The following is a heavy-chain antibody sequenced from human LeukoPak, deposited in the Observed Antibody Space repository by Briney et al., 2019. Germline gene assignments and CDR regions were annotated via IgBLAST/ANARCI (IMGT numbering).Heavy chain of an antibody. CDR2: ISGSGGST. Sequence: PGGSLTLSCAASGFTFSSYAMSWVRQAPGKGLEWVSAISGSGGSTYYADSVKGRFTISRDNSKNTLYLQMNSLRAEDTAVYYCAKSPMGLRWKEGWDYWGQGTLVTVSS. J-gene: IGHJ4*02. CDR1: GFTFSSYA. D-gene: IGHD4-23*01. CDR3: AKSPMGLRWKEGWDY. V-gene: IGHV3-23*01.